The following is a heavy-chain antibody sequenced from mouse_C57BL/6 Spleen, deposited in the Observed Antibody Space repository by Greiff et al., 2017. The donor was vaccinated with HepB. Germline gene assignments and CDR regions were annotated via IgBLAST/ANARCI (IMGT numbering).Heavy chain of an antibody. CDR2: INYDGSST. CDR3: ARGITTRPHWYFDV. V-gene: IGHV5-16*01. D-gene: IGHD2-4*01. CDR1: GFTFSDYY. J-gene: IGHJ1*03. Sequence: EVKLVESEGGLVQPGSSMKLSCTASGFTFSDYYMAWVRQVPEKGLEWVANINYDGSSTYYLDSLKSRFIISRDNAKNILYLQMSSLTSEDTATYYCARGITTRPHWYFDVWGTGTTVTVSS.